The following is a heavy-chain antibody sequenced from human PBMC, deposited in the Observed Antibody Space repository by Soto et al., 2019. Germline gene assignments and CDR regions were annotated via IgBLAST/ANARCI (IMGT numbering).Heavy chain of an antibody. CDR2: ISGSGTIT. D-gene: IGHD2-15*01. CDR3: AEWARYCSGADCRA. V-gene: IGHV3-23*01. J-gene: IGHJ5*02. CDR1: GFPFRSRA. Sequence: EVQLLESGGGLVQPGGSLRLSCAASGFPFRSRAMSWVRQAPGKGLEWVSAISGSGTITYYADSVKGRFTISRDTSKNTLYLQMNSLRADYTAVYYCAEWARYCSGADCRAWGQGTLVTVSS.